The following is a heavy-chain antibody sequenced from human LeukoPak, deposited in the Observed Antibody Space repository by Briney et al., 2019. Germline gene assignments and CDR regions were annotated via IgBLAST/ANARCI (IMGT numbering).Heavy chain of an antibody. D-gene: IGHD1-26*01. V-gene: IGHV1-69*05. CDR1: GGTFSSYA. CDR2: IITIFGTA. CDR3: ARVGVGATCPFGY. J-gene: IGHJ4*02. Sequence: SVKVSCKASGGTFSSYAISWVRQAPGQGLELMGRIITIFGTANYAQKLQGRVTITTHESTSTAYMELSSLRSEDTAVYYCARVGVGATCPFGYWGQGTLGTVSS.